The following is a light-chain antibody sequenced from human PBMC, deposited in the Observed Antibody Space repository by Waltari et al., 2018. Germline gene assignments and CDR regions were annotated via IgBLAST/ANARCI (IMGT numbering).Light chain of an antibody. V-gene: IGKV3-15*01. Sequence: ETVMTQSPATLSVSPGERATLSCRASQSVSSNLAWYQQKPGQAPRLLIHGASTRATGIPARFSGSGSGTEFTLTISSLQSEDFAVYYCQQYNNWPLTFGQGTKLEI. CDR1: QSVSSN. CDR3: QQYNNWPLT. CDR2: GAS. J-gene: IGKJ2*01.